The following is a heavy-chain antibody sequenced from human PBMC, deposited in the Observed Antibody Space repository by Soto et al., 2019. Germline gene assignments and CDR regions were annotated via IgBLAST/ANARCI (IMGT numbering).Heavy chain of an antibody. J-gene: IGHJ4*01. CDR3: VRNVNSGPAY. Sequence: VKLAWTASGYTLTTYYLHWVRQAPGQGLEWMGMINPTGGSTSYAHKFQGRVTMTRDTSTSTVYMELSSLRSDDTAMYDCVRNVNSGPAYLGNGTLVTGSS. CDR1: GYTLTTYY. D-gene: IGHD1-26*01. V-gene: IGHV1-46*01. CDR2: INPTGGST.